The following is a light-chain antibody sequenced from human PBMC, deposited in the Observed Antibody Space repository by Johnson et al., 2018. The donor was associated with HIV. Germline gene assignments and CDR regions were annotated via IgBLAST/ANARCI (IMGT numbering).Light chain of an antibody. V-gene: IGLV1-51*02. CDR3: GTWDSSLSAYV. J-gene: IGLJ1*01. CDR2: ENN. Sequence: QSVLTQPPSVSAAPGQKVTISCSGSSSNIGNNYVSWYQQLPGTAPKLLIYENNKRPSGIPDRFSASKYGTSATLGITGLQTGDEADYYCGTWDSSLSAYVFGTGTKVTVL. CDR1: SSNIGNNY.